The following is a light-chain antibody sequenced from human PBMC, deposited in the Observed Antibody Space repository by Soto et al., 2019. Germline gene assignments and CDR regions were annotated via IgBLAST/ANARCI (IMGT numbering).Light chain of an antibody. J-gene: IGLJ2*01. CDR3: TSYTSSTTLV. V-gene: IGLV2-14*01. CDR1: SSDVGGYDY. CDR2: EVT. Sequence: QSALTQPASVSGSPGQSITISCTGTSSDVGGYDYVSWYQQHPGKAPKLMIYEVTNRPSGVSNRFSGSKFANTASLTISGLQAEDEADYYCTSYTSSTTLVFGGGTKVTVL.